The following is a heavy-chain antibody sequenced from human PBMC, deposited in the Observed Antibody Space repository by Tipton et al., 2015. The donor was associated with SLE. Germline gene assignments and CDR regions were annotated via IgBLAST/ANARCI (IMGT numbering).Heavy chain of an antibody. CDR3: ARIGYSKDDV. Sequence: TLSLTCTVPGDSITGYYWSWIRQPAGKGLEWIGRVYSTGSTNYNPSLKSRVTMSADTSKNQFSLNLNSVTAADTAFYYCARIGYSKDDVWGQGTTVTVSS. D-gene: IGHD4-11*01. CDR1: GDSITGYY. J-gene: IGHJ6*02. V-gene: IGHV4-4*07. CDR2: VYSTGST.